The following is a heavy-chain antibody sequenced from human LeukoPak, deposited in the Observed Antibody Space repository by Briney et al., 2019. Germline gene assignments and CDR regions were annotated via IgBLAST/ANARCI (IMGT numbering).Heavy chain of an antibody. CDR2: TYYRSKWYN. CDR3: ASEDSSAWGYFDA. CDR1: GDSVSSNRAG. Sequence: SQTLSLTCGISGDSVSSNRAGWNWVRQSPSGGPEWLGRTYYRSKWYNDYAVSVRSRITINADTSKNQFSLQLKSVTPEDTAVYYCASEDSSAWGYFDAWGQGTLVTVAS. J-gene: IGHJ5*02. V-gene: IGHV6-1*01. D-gene: IGHD6-19*01.